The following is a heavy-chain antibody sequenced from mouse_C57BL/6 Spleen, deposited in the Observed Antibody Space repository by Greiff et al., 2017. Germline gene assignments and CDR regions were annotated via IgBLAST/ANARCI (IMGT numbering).Heavy chain of an antibody. CDR2: INPSSGYT. V-gene: IGHV1-4*01. Sequence: QVQLKESGAELARPGASVKMSCKASGYTFTSYTMHWVKQRPGQGLEWIGYINPSSGYTKYNQKFKDKATLTADKSSSTAYMHLSSLTSEDSAVYYCARCVYYDYFDYWGQGTTLTVSS. CDR3: ARCVYYDYFDY. CDR1: GYTFTSYT. J-gene: IGHJ2*01. D-gene: IGHD2-4*01.